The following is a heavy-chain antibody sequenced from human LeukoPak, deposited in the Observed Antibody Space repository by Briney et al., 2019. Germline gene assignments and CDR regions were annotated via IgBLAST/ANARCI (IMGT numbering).Heavy chain of an antibody. D-gene: IGHD3-3*01. Sequence: GGSLRLSCAASGFSVSTNYMSWVRQAPGKGLEWVSIIYSGGSTYYADSVKGRFTISRDDSKNTLYLQMNSLRAEDTAVYYCAKASTIFGVVPDYWGQGTLVTVSS. J-gene: IGHJ4*02. CDR1: GFSVSTNY. V-gene: IGHV3-53*01. CDR2: IYSGGST. CDR3: AKASTIFGVVPDY.